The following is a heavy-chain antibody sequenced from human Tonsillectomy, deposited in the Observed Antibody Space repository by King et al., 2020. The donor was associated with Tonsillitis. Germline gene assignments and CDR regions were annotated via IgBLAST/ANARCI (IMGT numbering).Heavy chain of an antibody. V-gene: IGHV3-15*01. CDR2: IKSKTDVGTT. CDR3: TTLPAAMLYYYYYMDV. Sequence: VQLVESGGGLVKPGGSLRLSCAASGFTFSNAWMSWVRQAPGKGLEWVGRIKSKTDVGTTDYAAPVKGRFPISRDGSKNTLYLQMNSLKTEDTAVYYCTTLPAAMLYYYYYMDVWGKGTTVTVSS. J-gene: IGHJ6*03. D-gene: IGHD2-2*01. CDR1: GFTFSNAW.